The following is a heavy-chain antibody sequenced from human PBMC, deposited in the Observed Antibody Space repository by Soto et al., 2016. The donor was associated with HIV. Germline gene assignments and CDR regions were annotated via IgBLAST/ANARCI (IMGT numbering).Heavy chain of an antibody. CDR3: AKDIHRYCSGGSCYSADFDY. Sequence: EVQLVESGGVVVQPGGSLRLSCAASGFTFDDYAMHWVRQAPGKGLEWVSLISWDGGSTYYADSVKGRFTISRDNSKNSLYLQMNSLRAEDTALYYCAKDIHRYCSGGSCYSADFDYWGQGTLVTVSS. V-gene: IGHV3-43D*04. CDR1: GFTFDDYA. CDR2: ISWDGGST. J-gene: IGHJ4*02. D-gene: IGHD2-15*01.